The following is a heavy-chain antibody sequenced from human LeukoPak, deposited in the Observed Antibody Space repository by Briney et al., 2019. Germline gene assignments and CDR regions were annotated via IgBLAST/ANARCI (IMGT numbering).Heavy chain of an antibody. Sequence: SETLSLTCTVSGGSICSDYWTWIRQPPGKGREYIGYIYYTGGTNYNPSLKSRVTISVDTSKNQFSLKLSSVTAADTAVYFCAKYGNSGWVIDNWGQGTLVTVSS. D-gene: IGHD6-19*01. J-gene: IGHJ4*02. CDR2: IYYTGGT. V-gene: IGHV4-59*08. CDR1: GGSICSDY. CDR3: AKYGNSGWVIDN.